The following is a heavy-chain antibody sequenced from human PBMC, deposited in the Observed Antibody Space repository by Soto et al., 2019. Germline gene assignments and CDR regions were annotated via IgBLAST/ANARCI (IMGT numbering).Heavy chain of an antibody. CDR3: AKNYDSSGYFHPDAFDI. Sequence: QVQLVESGGGVVQPGRSLRFSCAASGFTFSSYGMHWVRQAPGKGLEWVAVISYDGSNKYYADSVKGRFTISRDNSKNTLYLQMNSLRAEDTAVYYCAKNYDSSGYFHPDAFDIWGQGTMVTVSS. CDR2: ISYDGSNK. CDR1: GFTFSSYG. V-gene: IGHV3-30*18. J-gene: IGHJ3*02. D-gene: IGHD3-22*01.